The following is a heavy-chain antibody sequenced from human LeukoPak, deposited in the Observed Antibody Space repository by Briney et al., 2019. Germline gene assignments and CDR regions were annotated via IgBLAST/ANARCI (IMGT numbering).Heavy chain of an antibody. Sequence: SETLSLTCTVSGGSISSSSYYWGWIRQPPGKGLEWIGSIYYSGSTYYNPSLKSRVTISVDTSKNQFSLKLSSVTAADTAVYYCARDPVAVADTEVDYWGQGTLVTVSS. CDR3: ARDPVAVADTEVDY. CDR1: GGSISSSSYY. V-gene: IGHV4-39*02. CDR2: IYYSGST. D-gene: IGHD6-19*01. J-gene: IGHJ4*02.